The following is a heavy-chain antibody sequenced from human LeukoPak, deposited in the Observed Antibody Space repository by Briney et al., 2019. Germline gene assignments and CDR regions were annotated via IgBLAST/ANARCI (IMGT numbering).Heavy chain of an antibody. CDR1: GFTFSNAW. CDR3: TRRYCSGGTCSVDY. CDR2: IKSKTDGGTT. D-gene: IGHD2-15*01. J-gene: IGHJ4*02. Sequence: PGGSLRLSCAASGFTFSNAWMSWVRQAPGKGLEWVGRIKSKTDGGTTDYASPVKGSFTISRDDSKYTLNIQMNSLKTEDTSVYYCTRRYCSGGTCSVDYWGQGTLVTVSS. V-gene: IGHV3-15*01.